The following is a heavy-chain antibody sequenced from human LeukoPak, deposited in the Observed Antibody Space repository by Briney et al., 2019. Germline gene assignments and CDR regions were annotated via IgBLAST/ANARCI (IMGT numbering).Heavy chain of an antibody. V-gene: IGHV1-46*01. CDR1: GYTFTSYY. CDR2: INPSGGST. D-gene: IGHD3-22*01. Sequence: ASVKVSCKASGYTFTSYYMHWVRQAPGQGLEWMGIINPSGGSTSYARKFQGRVTMTRDTSTGTVYMELSSLRSEDTAVYYCAREEGYYYDSSGYEFWGQGTMVTVSS. J-gene: IGHJ3*01. CDR3: AREEGYYYDSSGYEF.